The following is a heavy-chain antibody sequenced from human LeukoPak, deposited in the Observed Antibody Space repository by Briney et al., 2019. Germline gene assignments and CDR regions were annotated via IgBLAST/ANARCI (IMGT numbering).Heavy chain of an antibody. V-gene: IGHV4-38-2*01. CDR2: IYYSGIT. J-gene: IGHJ4*02. Sequence: SETLSLTCAVSGYSISSNHWWGWIRQPPGKGLEWIGTIYYSGITYYNPSLKSRVTISVDTSKNQFSLKLSSVTAADTAVYYCARQSYDSSASPTFFDFWGQGTLVTVSS. CDR3: ARQSYDSSASPTFFDF. D-gene: IGHD3-22*01. CDR1: GYSISSNHW.